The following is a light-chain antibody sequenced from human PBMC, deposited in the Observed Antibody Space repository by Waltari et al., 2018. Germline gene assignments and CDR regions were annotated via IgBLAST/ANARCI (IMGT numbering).Light chain of an antibody. CDR1: QSVRNN. J-gene: IGKJ1*01. V-gene: IGKV3-15*01. Sequence: EIVMTQSPATLSVSPGERATLSCRASQSVRNNLVWYQQKPGQAPRLLIYGASTRVTGIPARFSGSGSGTEFTLTISSLQSEDFAVYYCQQYNNWPPWTFGQVTKVEIK. CDR2: GAS. CDR3: QQYNNWPPWT.